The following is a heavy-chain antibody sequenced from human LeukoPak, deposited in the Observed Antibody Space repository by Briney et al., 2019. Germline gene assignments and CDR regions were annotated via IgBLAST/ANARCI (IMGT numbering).Heavy chain of an antibody. CDR3: ARRVSGYYVDY. J-gene: IGHJ4*02. CDR1: GFTFDDYA. CDR2: INSIGGGI. Sequence: GRSLRLSCAASGFTFDDYAMHWVRQAPGKGLEWVSGINSIGGGIVYADSVKGRFTISRDNAKNSLYLQVNSLRAEDMALYYCARRVSGYYVDYWGRGTLVTVSS. D-gene: IGHD3-10*01. V-gene: IGHV3-9*03.